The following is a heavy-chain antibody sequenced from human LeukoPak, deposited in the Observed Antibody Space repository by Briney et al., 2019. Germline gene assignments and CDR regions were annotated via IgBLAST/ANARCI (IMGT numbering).Heavy chain of an antibody. Sequence: GESLKISCKGSGYSFTSYWISWVRHMPGRGVEWMGRIVPSDSYTNYSPSFQGHVTISADKSISTAYMQWSSLKASDTAMYYCARSGYDFWSGHIPYYYYGMDVWGQGTTVTVSS. CDR3: ARSGYDFWSGHIPYYYYGMDV. CDR2: IVPSDSYT. J-gene: IGHJ6*02. V-gene: IGHV5-10-1*01. D-gene: IGHD3-3*01. CDR1: GYSFTSYW.